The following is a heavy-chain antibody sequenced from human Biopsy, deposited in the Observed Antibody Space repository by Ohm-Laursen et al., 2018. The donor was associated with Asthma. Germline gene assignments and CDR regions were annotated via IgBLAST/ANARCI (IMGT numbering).Heavy chain of an antibody. V-gene: IGHV4-31*03. D-gene: IGHD3-22*01. CDR1: YCSITSGGSY. Sequence: TLSLICTFSYCSITSGGSYWTWIRQHPGKGLEWIGFIYYSGSTYYNPSLKSRVSISIDTSKNQFSLKLSSVTAADTAVYYCARAQDYYDSRGYYRSFDYWGQGTLVTVSS. CDR2: IYYSGST. CDR3: ARAQDYYDSRGYYRSFDY. J-gene: IGHJ4*02.